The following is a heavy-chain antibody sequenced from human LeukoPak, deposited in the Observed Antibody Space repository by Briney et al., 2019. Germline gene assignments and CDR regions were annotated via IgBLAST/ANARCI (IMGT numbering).Heavy chain of an antibody. CDR3: ARGANEGSSLKRPPGGNFDC. Sequence: SETLSLTCAVYGGSFTGYYWSWVRPPPGKGLEWIGEINHSGSTHYNPYLKSRVTISVDTSKSQFSLKLSSVTAAATAVYYCARGANEGSSLKRPPGGNFDCWGQGTLVTVSS. CDR1: GGSFTGYY. D-gene: IGHD6-13*01. CDR2: INHSGST. J-gene: IGHJ4*02. V-gene: IGHV4-34*01.